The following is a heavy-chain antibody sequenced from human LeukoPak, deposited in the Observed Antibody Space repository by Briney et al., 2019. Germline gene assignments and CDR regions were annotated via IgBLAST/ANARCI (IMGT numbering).Heavy chain of an antibody. D-gene: IGHD6-13*01. CDR1: GYTFTSYA. Sequence: GASVKVSCKASGYTFTSYAMNWVRQAPGQGLEGMGWINTNTGNPTYAQGFTGRFVFSLDTSVSTAYLQISSLKADDTAVYYCARDPYTSSSWYRGRANNWFDPWGQGTLVTVSS. CDR3: ARDPYTSSSWYRGRANNWFDP. J-gene: IGHJ5*02. V-gene: IGHV7-4-1*02. CDR2: INTNTGNP.